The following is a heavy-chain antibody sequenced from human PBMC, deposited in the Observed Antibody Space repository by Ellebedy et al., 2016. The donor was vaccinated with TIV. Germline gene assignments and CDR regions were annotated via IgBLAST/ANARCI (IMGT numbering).Heavy chain of an antibody. Sequence: GESLKISXAASGFTFNNYAMNWVRQTPGKGLEWVSTITGSANFTYYADSVTGRFTISRDNSKGTVHLQMNSLRPEDTATYFCAKGSPRAVLFDHWGQGALVTVSS. V-gene: IGHV3-23*01. CDR2: ITGSANFT. CDR1: GFTFNNYA. D-gene: IGHD3-10*01. CDR3: AKGSPRAVLFDH. J-gene: IGHJ4*02.